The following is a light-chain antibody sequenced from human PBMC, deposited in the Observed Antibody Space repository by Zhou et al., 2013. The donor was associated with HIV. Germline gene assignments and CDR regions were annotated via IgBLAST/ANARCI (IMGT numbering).Light chain of an antibody. CDR2: GAS. V-gene: IGKV3-20*01. Sequence: EIVLTQSPGTLSLSPGERATLSCRASQSVSSSYLAWYQQKPGQAPRLLIYGASSRATDIPDRFSGSGSGTDFTLTISRLEPEDFAVYYCQQYGSSPQTFGQGDQGGNQT. CDR3: QQYGSSPQT. J-gene: IGKJ1*01. CDR1: QSVSSSY.